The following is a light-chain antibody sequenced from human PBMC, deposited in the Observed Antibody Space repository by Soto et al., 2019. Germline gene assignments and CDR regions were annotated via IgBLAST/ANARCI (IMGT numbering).Light chain of an antibody. CDR1: TSNIGSTP. J-gene: IGLJ1*01. Sequence: QLVLTQPPSASGTPGQKITISCSGSTSNIGSTPVNWYLLLPGSAPKLLIFSDNQRPSGVPDRFSGSRSGTEATLGITGFQTGDESDYYCGSWDSSLSAYVFGTGTKLTVL. V-gene: IGLV1-44*01. CDR2: SDN. CDR3: GSWDSSLSAYV.